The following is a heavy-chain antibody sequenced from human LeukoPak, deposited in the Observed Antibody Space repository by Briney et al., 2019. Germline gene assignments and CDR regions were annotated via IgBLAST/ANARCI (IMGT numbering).Heavy chain of an antibody. CDR3: ARHRSDGTYPLDY. D-gene: IGHD1-26*01. V-gene: IGHV4-59*08. Sequence: PSETLSLTCTVSGGSISNDYLSWVRQPPGKRLEWIGHIYSSGSPTYSPSLKSRVTMSVDTSKNQFSLKLTSVTAADTAVYYCARHRSDGTYPLDYWGQGALVTVSS. CDR1: GGSISNDY. J-gene: IGHJ4*02. CDR2: IYSSGSP.